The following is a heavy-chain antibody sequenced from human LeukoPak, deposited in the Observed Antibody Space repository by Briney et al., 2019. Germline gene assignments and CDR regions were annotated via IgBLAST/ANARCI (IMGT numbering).Heavy chain of an antibody. CDR3: ARGGEWSHDY. J-gene: IGHJ4*02. CDR2: IYTSGIT. D-gene: IGHD3-3*01. Sequence: PSETLSLTCTVSGASISSYYWSWIRQPAGKGLEWIGHIYTSGITNYNPSLKSRVTMSVDTSKNQFSLKLSSVTAADTAVYYCARGGEWSHDYWGQGTLVTVSS. V-gene: IGHV4-4*07. CDR1: GASISSYY.